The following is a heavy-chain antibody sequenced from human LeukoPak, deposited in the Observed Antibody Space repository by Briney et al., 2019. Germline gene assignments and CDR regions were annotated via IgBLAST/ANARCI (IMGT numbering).Heavy chain of an antibody. D-gene: IGHD3-9*01. CDR2: TNPSGGST. CDR3: ARDGVLRYFDGYYYYMDV. J-gene: IGHJ6*03. Sequence: ASVKVSCKASGYTFTSYYMHWLRQAPGQGLEWMGITNPSGGSTTYAQKFQGRVTMTRDMSTSTVYMELSSLRSEDTAVYYCARDGVLRYFDGYYYYMDVWGKGTTVTVSS. V-gene: IGHV1-46*01. CDR1: GYTFTSYY.